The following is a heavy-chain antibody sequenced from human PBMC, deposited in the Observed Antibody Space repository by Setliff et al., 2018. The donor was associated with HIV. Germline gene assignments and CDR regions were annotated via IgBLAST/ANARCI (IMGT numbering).Heavy chain of an antibody. CDR1: GGAFSSFY. V-gene: IGHV4-34*01. J-gene: IGHJ4*02. CDR2: INHSGIT. Sequence: SETLSLTCAVYGGAFSSFYWSWLRQAPEKGLEWIGDINHSGITNYNPSLKSRLSISVDTSKNQFSLNLTSVTAADAAMYFCVSRPGGITRARFDHWGQGTLVTVSS. CDR3: VSRPGGITRARFDH. D-gene: IGHD3-16*01.